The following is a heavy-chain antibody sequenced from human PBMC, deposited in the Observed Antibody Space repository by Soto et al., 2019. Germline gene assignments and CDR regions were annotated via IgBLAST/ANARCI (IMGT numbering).Heavy chain of an antibody. CDR1: GLPHSSFA. J-gene: IGHJ4*02. Sequence: PAGSLRLSCTASGLPHSSFAMMWVRQAPGKGLECVSGIYGSGRGIEYADSVKGRFTISRDNSKNTVYLQMTDLRADDTAVYYCAKDAVYNDGLWLMDHWGQGTQVTVSS. D-gene: IGHD2-21*01. CDR2: IYGSGRGI. CDR3: AKDAVYNDGLWLMDH. V-gene: IGHV3-23*05.